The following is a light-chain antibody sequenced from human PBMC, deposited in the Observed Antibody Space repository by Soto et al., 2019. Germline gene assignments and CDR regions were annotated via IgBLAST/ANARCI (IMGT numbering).Light chain of an antibody. V-gene: IGKV1-5*03. CDR3: QQYVRNPLT. J-gene: IGKJ4*01. CDR1: QSISSR. CDR2: KAS. Sequence: DIQMTQSPSTLSASVGDRVTISCRASQSISSRLAWYQQKAGKAPKLLIYKASGLQSGVPSRFSGSGSGTELTLIISSLQPDDFATYYCQQYVRNPLTLGGGTKVDIK.